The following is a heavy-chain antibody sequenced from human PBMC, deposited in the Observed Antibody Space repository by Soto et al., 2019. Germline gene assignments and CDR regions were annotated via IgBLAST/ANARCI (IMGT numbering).Heavy chain of an antibody. D-gene: IGHD6-13*01. V-gene: IGHV3-33*01. Sequence: QVQLVESGGGVVQPGRSLRLSCAASGFTFSSYGMHWVRQAPGKGLEWVAVIWYDGSNKYYADSVKGRFTISRDNSNNTLYLQMNSLRAEDTAVYYCARDLSSAAGYYYYYGMDVWGQGTTVTVSS. CDR1: GFTFSSYG. CDR3: ARDLSSAAGYYYYYGMDV. J-gene: IGHJ6*02. CDR2: IWYDGSNK.